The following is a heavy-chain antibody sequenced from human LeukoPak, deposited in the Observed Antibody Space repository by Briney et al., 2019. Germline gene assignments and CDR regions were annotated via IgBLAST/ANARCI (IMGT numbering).Heavy chain of an antibody. CDR2: IHPDGSET. J-gene: IGHJ4*02. CDR1: GFTFITNG. CDR3: VRWGVEAGMDY. V-gene: IGHV3-7*01. D-gene: IGHD3-10*01. Sequence: PGGSLKLSRQPSGFTFITNGMGWAGQAPGRGLEWVANIHPDGSETSYVDSVKGRFTISRDNANESVFLQMNSLRAEETAVYFCVRWGVEAGMDYWGQGTLVTVSS.